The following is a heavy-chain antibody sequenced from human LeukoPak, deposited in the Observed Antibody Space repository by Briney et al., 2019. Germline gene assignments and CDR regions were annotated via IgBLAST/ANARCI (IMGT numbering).Heavy chain of an antibody. V-gene: IGHV1-46*01. CDR1: GYTFTNYW. D-gene: IGHD6-13*01. Sequence: ASVKVSCKASGYTFTNYWIQWVRQAPGQGLEWVALINPNDGSTTYAHKFQGRVTMIRDTSTSTVYMDLSSLTSEDTAVYYCARAPRNSSTMLDYWGQGTLVTVSS. CDR2: INPNDGST. J-gene: IGHJ4*02. CDR3: ARAPRNSSTMLDY.